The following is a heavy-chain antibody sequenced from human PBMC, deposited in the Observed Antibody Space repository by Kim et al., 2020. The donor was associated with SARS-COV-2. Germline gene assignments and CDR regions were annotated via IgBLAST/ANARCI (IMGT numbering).Heavy chain of an antibody. V-gene: IGHV3-7*01. CDR2: IKQDGSEK. CDR1: GFTFSSYW. CDR3: ASSLYYYGMDV. J-gene: IGHJ6*02. Sequence: GGSLRLSCADSGFTFSSYWMNWIRQAPGKGLEWVANIKQDGSEKYYVDSVRGRFTISRDNAKSSLTLQMNGVRAEDSAVYFCASSLYYYGMDVWGQGTTVTVSS.